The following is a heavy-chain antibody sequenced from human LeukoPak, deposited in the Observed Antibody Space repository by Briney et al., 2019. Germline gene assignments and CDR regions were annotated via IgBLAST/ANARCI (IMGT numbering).Heavy chain of an antibody. J-gene: IGHJ3*02. CDR3: ARETRLHSGSYSNDAFDI. V-gene: IGHV4-59*01. CDR1: GGSISSYY. D-gene: IGHD1-26*01. Sequence: SETLSLTCTVSGGSISSYYWSWIRQPPGKGLEWIGYISYSGSTDYNPSLKSRVTISLDTSKNQFSLRLSSVTAADTAVYYCARETRLHSGSYSNDAFDIWGQGTMVTVSS. CDR2: ISYSGST.